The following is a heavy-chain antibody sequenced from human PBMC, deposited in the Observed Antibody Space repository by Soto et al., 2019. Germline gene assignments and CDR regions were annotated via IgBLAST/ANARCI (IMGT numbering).Heavy chain of an antibody. Sequence: KPSETLSVTCTVSGVSVSSSDYYWSWIRQSPGKGLEWIGYISYSGGTNYNPSLKSRVTISGDTSRNQLSLKLTSVTAADTAVYYCTRGNDRLYYYAMDVWGQGTTVTVSS. J-gene: IGHJ6*02. CDR1: GVSVSSSDYY. CDR3: TRGNDRLYYYAMDV. D-gene: IGHD1-1*01. CDR2: ISYSGGT. V-gene: IGHV4-61*08.